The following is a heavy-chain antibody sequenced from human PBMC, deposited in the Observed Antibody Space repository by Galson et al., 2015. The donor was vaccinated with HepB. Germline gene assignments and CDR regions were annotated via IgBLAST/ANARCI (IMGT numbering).Heavy chain of an antibody. D-gene: IGHD5-24*01. CDR2: INAGNGDT. J-gene: IGHJ4*02. V-gene: IGHV1-3*01. CDR3: ARSWGGMSAITYYFDY. Sequence: SVKVSCKASGYTFTSYTMHWVRQAPGQGLEWMGWINAGNGDTKYAQKFQGRVTITRDTSANTAYMDLSRLRSEDTAVYYCARSWGGMSAITYYFDYWGQGTLVTVSS. CDR1: GYTFTSYT.